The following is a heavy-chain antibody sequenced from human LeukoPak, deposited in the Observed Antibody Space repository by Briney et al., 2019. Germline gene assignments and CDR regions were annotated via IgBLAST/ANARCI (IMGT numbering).Heavy chain of an antibody. J-gene: IGHJ6*03. CDR3: AKDLYCSSTSCYMDV. Sequence: SETLSLTCTVSGGSISSYYWSWIRQPPGKGLEWIGYIYYSGSTNYNPSLKSRVTISVDTSKNQFSLKLSSVTAADTAVYYCAKDLYCSSTSCYMDVWGKGTTVTVSS. CDR1: GGSISSYY. CDR2: IYYSGST. V-gene: IGHV4-59*12. D-gene: IGHD2-2*01.